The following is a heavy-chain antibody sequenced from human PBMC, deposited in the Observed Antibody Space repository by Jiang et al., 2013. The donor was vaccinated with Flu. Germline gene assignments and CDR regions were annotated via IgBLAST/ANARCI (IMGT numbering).Heavy chain of an antibody. Sequence: EVKKPGESLKISCKGSGYSFTRLLDRLGAPDARERPGVDGIIYPGDSDTRYSPSFQGQVTISADKSISTAYLQWSSLKASDTAMYYCARLLDYDILTGYPPLDYWGQGTLVTVSS. CDR2: IYPGDSDT. D-gene: IGHD3-9*01. V-gene: IGHV5-51*01. CDR1: GYSFTRLL. CDR3: ARLLDYDILTGYPPLDY. J-gene: IGHJ4*02.